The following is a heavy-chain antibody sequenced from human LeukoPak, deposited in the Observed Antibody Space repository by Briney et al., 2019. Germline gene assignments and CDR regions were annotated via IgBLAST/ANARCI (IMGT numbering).Heavy chain of an antibody. Sequence: ASVKVSCKASGYTFTSYGISWVRQAPGQGLEWMGWISAYNGNTNYAQKLQGRVTMTTDTSTSTAYMELRSLRSDDTAAYYCARDRYYYDSSGLIDYWGQGTLVTVSS. D-gene: IGHD3-22*01. V-gene: IGHV1-18*01. CDR1: GYTFTSYG. CDR3: ARDRYYYDSSGLIDY. CDR2: ISAYNGNT. J-gene: IGHJ4*02.